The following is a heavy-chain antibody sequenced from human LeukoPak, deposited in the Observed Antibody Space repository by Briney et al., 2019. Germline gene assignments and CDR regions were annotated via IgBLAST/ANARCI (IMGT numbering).Heavy chain of an antibody. D-gene: IGHD5-24*01. Sequence: SEALSLTCTVSGGSISSYFWSWIRQPPGKGLEWIGYIYYSGSTSYNPSLRSRVTISVDTSKNQFSLKLYSVTAADTAVYYCARAGTLQSNPSAFDIWGQGTMVTVSS. V-gene: IGHV4-59*01. CDR2: IYYSGST. J-gene: IGHJ3*02. CDR1: GGSISSYF. CDR3: ARAGTLQSNPSAFDI.